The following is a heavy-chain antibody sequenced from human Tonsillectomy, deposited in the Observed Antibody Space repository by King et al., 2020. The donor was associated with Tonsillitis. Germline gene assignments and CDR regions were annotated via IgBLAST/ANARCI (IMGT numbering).Heavy chain of an antibody. Sequence: QLQESGPGLVKPSETLSLTCTVSGGSISSSSYYWGWIRQPPGKGLEWIGSIYYSGSTYYNPSLKSRVTISVDTSKNQFDLKLGSVTAADTAVYYCARHEGSGNYDSSGYYYWGQGTLVTVSS. CDR2: IYYSGST. D-gene: IGHD3-22*01. V-gene: IGHV4-39*01. CDR1: GGSISSSSYY. J-gene: IGHJ4*02. CDR3: ARHEGSGNYDSSGYYY.